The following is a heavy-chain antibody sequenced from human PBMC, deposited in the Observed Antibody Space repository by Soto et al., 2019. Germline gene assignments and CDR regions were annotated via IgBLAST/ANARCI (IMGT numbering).Heavy chain of an antibody. J-gene: IGHJ6*01. D-gene: IGHD4-17*01. V-gene: IGHV1-69*01. Sequence: QVELVQSGAEVKKPGSSVRVSCKASGGSFSKNGITWVRQAPGHGLEWMGGIGPIFGIPKHEQNFQGRVTIPADESTNTVYMELSSLRSEDAAGYYCARDYGDYEHSYAMDVCWQGSTVTVSA. CDR1: GGSFSKNG. CDR3: ARDYGDYEHSYAMDV. CDR2: IGPIFGIP.